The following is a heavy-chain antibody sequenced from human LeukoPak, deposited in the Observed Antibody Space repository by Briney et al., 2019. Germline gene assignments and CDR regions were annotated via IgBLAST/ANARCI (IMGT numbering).Heavy chain of an antibody. J-gene: IGHJ4*02. V-gene: IGHV3-64D*09. Sequence: GGSLRLSCSGSGFMFSSYAMYWVRQAPGKGLEYVSTISSTGGSTYYADSVNGRFTISRDNAENTLYLQMSSLRPEDTALYYCVNVECDYWGQGTLVTVSS. CDR2: ISSTGGST. CDR3: VNVECDY. CDR1: GFMFSSYA. D-gene: IGHD3-3*01.